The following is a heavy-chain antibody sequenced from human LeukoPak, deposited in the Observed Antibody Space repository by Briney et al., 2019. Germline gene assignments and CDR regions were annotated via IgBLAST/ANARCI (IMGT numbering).Heavy chain of an antibody. V-gene: IGHV4-59*01. CDR1: GGSISGYY. D-gene: IGHD3-10*01. CDR3: ARDARGSSYMDV. CDR2: IYSSGTT. J-gene: IGHJ6*02. Sequence: SETLSLTCTVSGGSISGYYWSWIRQPPGKGLEWIGYIYSSGTTNYNPSLKSRVTISVDTSKNQFSLKVSSVTAADTAVYYCARDARGSSYMDVWGQGTTVTVSS.